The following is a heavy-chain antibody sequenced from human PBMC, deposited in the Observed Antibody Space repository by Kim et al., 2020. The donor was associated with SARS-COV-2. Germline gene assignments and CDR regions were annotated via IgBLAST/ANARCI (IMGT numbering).Heavy chain of an antibody. V-gene: IGHV3-33*01. Sequence: GGSLRLSCAASGFTFSSYGMHWVRQAPGKGLEWVAVIWYDGSNKYYADSVKGRFTISRDNSKNTLYLQMNSLRAEDTAVYYCARVGGMMTTVTTGEFYYYYGMDVWGQGTTVTVSS. D-gene: IGHD4-4*01. CDR3: ARVGGMMTTVTTGEFYYYYGMDV. CDR2: IWYDGSNK. J-gene: IGHJ6*02. CDR1: GFTFSSYG.